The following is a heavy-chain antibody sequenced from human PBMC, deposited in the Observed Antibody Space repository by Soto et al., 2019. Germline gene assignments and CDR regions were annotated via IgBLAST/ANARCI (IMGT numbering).Heavy chain of an antibody. CDR3: ARASIVGGNYWYFDL. Sequence: EVQLVESGGGLVQPGGSLKLSCAASGFTLSGSNIHCVRQASGKGLEWVGRIGSKAYSYETLYAASVKSKFTISRDDSKNTAYLQMNSLRPEDTAVYYCARASIVGGNYWYFDLWGRGTLVTVSS. D-gene: IGHD1-26*01. CDR1: GFTLSGSN. V-gene: IGHV3-73*02. CDR2: IGSKAYSYET. J-gene: IGHJ2*01.